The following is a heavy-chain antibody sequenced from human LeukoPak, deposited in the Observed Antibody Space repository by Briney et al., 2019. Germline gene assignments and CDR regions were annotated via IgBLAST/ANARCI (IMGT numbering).Heavy chain of an antibody. D-gene: IGHD1-26*01. CDR1: GYTFTSYY. V-gene: IGHV1-46*01. CDR3: ARVGGAYYYGMDV. Sequence: APVKVSCKASGYTFTSYYMHWVRQAPGQGLEWMGIINPSGGSTSYAQKFQGRVTMTRDTSTSTVYMELSSLRSEDTAVYYCARVGGAYYYGMDVWGQGTTVTVSS. CDR2: INPSGGST. J-gene: IGHJ6*02.